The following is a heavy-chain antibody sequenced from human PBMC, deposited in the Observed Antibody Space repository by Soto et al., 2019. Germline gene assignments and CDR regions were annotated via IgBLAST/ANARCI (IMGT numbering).Heavy chain of an antibody. Sequence: QVQLVQSGAEVKKPGASVKVSCKASGYTFTSYDINWVRQATGQGLEWMGWMNPNSGNTGYAQKFQGRVTMTSNTSISTAYMELSSLRPEETSVDYCARSTNDYGDRHWGQGTLVTVSS. CDR1: GYTFTSYD. CDR3: ARSTNDYGDRH. V-gene: IGHV1-8*01. D-gene: IGHD4-17*01. CDR2: MNPNSGNT. J-gene: IGHJ4*02.